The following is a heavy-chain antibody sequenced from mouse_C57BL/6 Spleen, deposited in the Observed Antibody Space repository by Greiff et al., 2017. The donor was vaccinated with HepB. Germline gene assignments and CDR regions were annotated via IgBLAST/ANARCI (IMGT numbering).Heavy chain of an antibody. V-gene: IGHV1-59*01. CDR1: GYTFTSYW. Sequence: VQLQQPGAELVRPGTSVKLSCKASGYTFTSYWMHWVKQRPGQGLEWIGVIDPSDSYTNYNQKFKGKATLTVDTSSSTAYMQLSSLTSEDSAVYYCARRVGYDYDGGTWFAYWGQGTLVTVSA. CDR2: IDPSDSYT. J-gene: IGHJ3*01. D-gene: IGHD2-4*01. CDR3: ARRVGYDYDGGTWFAY.